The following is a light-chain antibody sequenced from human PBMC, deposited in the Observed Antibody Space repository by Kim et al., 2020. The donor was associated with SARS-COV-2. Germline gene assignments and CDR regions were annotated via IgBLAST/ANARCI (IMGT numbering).Light chain of an antibody. CDR1: QSVLYNGNNKNC. Sequence: ATINCKASQSVLYNGNNKNCLAWYQQKPGQPPKLLIYWASARESVVPDRFSGSGSGTDFTLTISSLQAEDVAVYYCQQYHLTPLTFGQGTKVDIK. CDR3: QQYHLTPLT. V-gene: IGKV4-1*01. J-gene: IGKJ1*01. CDR2: WAS.